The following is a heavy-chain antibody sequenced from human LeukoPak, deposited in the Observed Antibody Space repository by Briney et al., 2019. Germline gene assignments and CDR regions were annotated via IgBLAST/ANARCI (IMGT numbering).Heavy chain of an antibody. V-gene: IGHV3-7*01. CDR3: AGGCGWIFDY. CDR1: GFSCRTYW. CDR2: TMQDGIEK. D-gene: IGHD6-19*01. J-gene: IGHJ4*02. Sequence: SGGSLRLSCAASGFSCRTYWINWVRQAPGKGLEWVANTMQDGIEKNYEDSVKGRFTISKDNTKNSLYLQLNSLRAEDTAVYYCAGGCGWIFDYWGQGTLVTVSS.